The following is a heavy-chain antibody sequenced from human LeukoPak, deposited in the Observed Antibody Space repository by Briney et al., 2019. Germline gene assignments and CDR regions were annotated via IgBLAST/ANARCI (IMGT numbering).Heavy chain of an antibody. CDR1: GFTFSSYA. CDR3: ARGGTTMVRGITGRY. V-gene: IGHV3-30*04. D-gene: IGHD3-10*01. CDR2: ISYDGTNK. Sequence: GGSLRLSCAASGFTFSSYAVHWVRQAPDKGLEWVALISYDGTNKYYADSVKGRFTISRDNSKNTLNLQMNSLRVEDTAVYYCARGGTTMVRGITGRYWGQGTLVTVSS. J-gene: IGHJ4*02.